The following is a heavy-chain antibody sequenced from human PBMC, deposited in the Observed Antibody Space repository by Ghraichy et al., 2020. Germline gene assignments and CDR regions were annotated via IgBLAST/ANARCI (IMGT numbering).Heavy chain of an antibody. CDR1: GFTFSSYA. Sequence: LSLTCAASGFTFSSYAMSWVRQAPGKGLEWVSAISGSGTSTYSADSVKGRFTISRDNSKNTLYLQMNSLRAEDTAVYYCAKDHDFWSGYYTGFDYWGQGTLVTVSS. D-gene: IGHD3-3*01. J-gene: IGHJ4*02. CDR3: AKDHDFWSGYYTGFDY. CDR2: ISGSGTST. V-gene: IGHV3-23*01.